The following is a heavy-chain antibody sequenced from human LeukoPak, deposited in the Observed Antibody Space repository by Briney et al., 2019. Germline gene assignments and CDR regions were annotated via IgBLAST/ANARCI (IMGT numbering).Heavy chain of an antibody. CDR3: ARVAEIQLWLRSAFDY. CDR2: ISTGSSTI. J-gene: IGHJ4*02. Sequence: PGGSLRLSCAASGFTFSTYSMNWVRQAPGKGLEWVSFISTGSSTIYYADSVKGRFTMSRDNAKNSLYLQMNSLRDEDTAVYYCARVAEIQLWLRSAFDYWGQGTLVTVSS. V-gene: IGHV3-48*02. D-gene: IGHD5-18*01. CDR1: GFTFSTYS.